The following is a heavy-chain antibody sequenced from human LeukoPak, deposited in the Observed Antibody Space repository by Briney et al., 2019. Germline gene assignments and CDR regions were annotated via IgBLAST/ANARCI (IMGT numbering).Heavy chain of an antibody. Sequence: GGSLRLSCAASGFTFSSYGMHWVRQAPGKGLEWVAVISYDGSNKYYADSVKGRFTISRDNSKNTLYLQMNSLRAEDTAVYYCANDDYGDYVSLDYWGQGTLVAVSS. CDR1: GFTFSSYG. J-gene: IGHJ4*02. V-gene: IGHV3-30*18. CDR3: ANDDYGDYVSLDY. D-gene: IGHD4-17*01. CDR2: ISYDGSNK.